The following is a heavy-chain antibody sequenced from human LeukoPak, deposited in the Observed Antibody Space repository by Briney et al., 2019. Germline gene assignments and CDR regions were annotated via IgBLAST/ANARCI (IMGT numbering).Heavy chain of an antibody. CDR3: SKYNPYDALDY. CDR2: IKNKIDGGAT. V-gene: IGHV3-15*01. J-gene: IGHJ4*02. D-gene: IGHD1-1*01. CDR1: GFTFSQDW. Sequence: GGSLRLSCAGSGFTFSQDWMSWVRQVPGKGLEWLGLIKNKIDGGATDYAVTVKGRFTISRDDSKNTLYLQMNSLKTGDTAVYYCSKYNPYDALDYWGQGTLVTVSS.